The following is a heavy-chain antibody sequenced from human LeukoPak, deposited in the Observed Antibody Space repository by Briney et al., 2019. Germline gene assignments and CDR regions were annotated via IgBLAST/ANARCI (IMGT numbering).Heavy chain of an antibody. D-gene: IGHD3-10*01. Sequence: SVKVSCMASGGTFSSYAISWVRQAPGQGLEWMGGIIPIFGTANYAQKFQGRVTITADESTSTAYMELSRLRSEDTAVYYCARYNGGFGELGFAYWGQGALVTVSS. CDR3: ARYNGGFGELGFAY. CDR2: IIPIFGTA. CDR1: GGTFSSYA. J-gene: IGHJ4*02. V-gene: IGHV1-69*01.